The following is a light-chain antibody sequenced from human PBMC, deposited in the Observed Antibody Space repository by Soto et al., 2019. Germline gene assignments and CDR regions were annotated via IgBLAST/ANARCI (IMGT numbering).Light chain of an antibody. V-gene: IGKV3-20*01. CDR1: QSIRSNY. CDR2: GAA. J-gene: IGKJ1*01. Sequence: ETVLTQSPGTLSLSPGERATLSCRASQSIRSNYLAWYRQTPVQAPRLLIYGAANRPTGIPDRFSGSVSGTDVTLIISRLEPEDFALYYCQQYGSSPWTFGQGTNLEIK. CDR3: QQYGSSPWT.